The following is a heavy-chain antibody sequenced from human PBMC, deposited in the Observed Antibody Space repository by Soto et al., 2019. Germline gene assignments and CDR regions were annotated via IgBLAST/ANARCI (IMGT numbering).Heavy chain of an antibody. CDR1: GGTFSSYA. CDR3: ARHVPAAGYYYGMDV. V-gene: IGHV1-69*12. CDR2: IIPIFGTA. J-gene: IGHJ6*02. Sequence: QVQRVQSGAEVKKPGSSVKVSCKASGGTFSSYAISWVRQAPGQGLEWMGGIIPIFGTANYGQKLQGRVTITADESTSRAYMELSSLRSEDTAVYYCARHVPAAGYYYGMDVWGQGTTVTVSS. D-gene: IGHD2-2*01.